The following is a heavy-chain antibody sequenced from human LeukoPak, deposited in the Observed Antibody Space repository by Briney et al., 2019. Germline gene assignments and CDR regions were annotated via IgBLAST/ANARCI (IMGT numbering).Heavy chain of an antibody. CDR2: ISGNGGST. V-gene: IGHV3-23*01. CDR1: GFTFSNFA. Sequence: GGSLRLSCAGPGFTFSNFALSWVRRAPGKGLEWVSAISGNGGSTYYADSVKGRFTISRDNSKNTLYLQMTSLRAEDTAVYYCAKDLPHYYESSAMGPFDYWGQGTLVTVSS. D-gene: IGHD3-22*01. CDR3: AKDLPHYYESSAMGPFDY. J-gene: IGHJ4*02.